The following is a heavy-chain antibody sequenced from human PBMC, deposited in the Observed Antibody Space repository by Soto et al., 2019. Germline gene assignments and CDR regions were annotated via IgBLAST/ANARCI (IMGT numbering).Heavy chain of an antibody. Sequence: GGSLRLSCAASGFTFSSYWMSWVRQAPGKGLEWVVNIKQDGSEKYYVDSVKGRFTISRDNAKISLYLQMNSLRAEDTAVYYCARVKGYCSGGSCYYFDYWGQGTLVTVS. CDR2: IKQDGSEK. J-gene: IGHJ4*02. V-gene: IGHV3-7*01. CDR3: ARVKGYCSGGSCYYFDY. CDR1: GFTFSSYW. D-gene: IGHD2-15*01.